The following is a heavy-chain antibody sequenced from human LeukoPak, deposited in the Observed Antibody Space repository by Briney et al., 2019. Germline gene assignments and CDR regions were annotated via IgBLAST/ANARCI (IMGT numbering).Heavy chain of an antibody. Sequence: GGSLRLSCAASGFTFSRYSMNWVRQAPGKGLEWVSSISSSSSFIYYADSVKGRFTISRDNAKNSLYLQMNSLRAEDTAVYYCAKVGYSRGYYRHNWYFDLWGRGTLVTVSS. J-gene: IGHJ2*01. CDR3: AKVGYSRGYYRHNWYFDL. CDR2: ISSSSSFI. CDR1: GFTFSRYS. V-gene: IGHV3-21*01. D-gene: IGHD3-22*01.